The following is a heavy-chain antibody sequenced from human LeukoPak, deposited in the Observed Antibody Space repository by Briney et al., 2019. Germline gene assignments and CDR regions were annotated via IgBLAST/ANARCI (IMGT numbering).Heavy chain of an antibody. CDR2: IRSKSDGGTT. D-gene: IGHD5-18*01. J-gene: IGHJ4*02. Sequence: PGGSLRLSCAASGFTFSNAWMSWVSQAPGKGLEWVGRIRSKSDGGTTDYAAPVKGRFTISRDDSQNTLYLQMNSLKIEDTAVYFCSTVAWMQLWSIDSWGQGTLVTVSS. CDR1: GFTFSNAW. V-gene: IGHV3-15*01. CDR3: STVAWMQLWSIDS.